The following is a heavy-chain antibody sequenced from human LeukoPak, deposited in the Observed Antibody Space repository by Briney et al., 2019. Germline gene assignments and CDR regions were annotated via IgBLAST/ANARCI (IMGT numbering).Heavy chain of an antibody. CDR1: GYSFTSYW. D-gene: IGHD1-7*01. J-gene: IGHJ4*02. V-gene: IGHV5-51*01. CDR2: IYPGDSDT. CDR3: ARRLRNSRGIDY. Sequence: GESLKISCKGSGYSFTSYWIACVRQMPGKGLEWMGIIYPGDSDTTYSPSFQGQVTISAHKSISTAYLQWSSLKPSDTAIYYCARRLRNSRGIDYWGQGTLVTVSS.